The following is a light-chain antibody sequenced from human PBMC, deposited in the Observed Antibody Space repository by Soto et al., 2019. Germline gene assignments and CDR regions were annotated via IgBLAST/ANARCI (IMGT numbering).Light chain of an antibody. Sequence: DMVMTQSPSTLSVSPGERATLTCRASQSVSSNLAWYQQKPGQAPRLLIYGASTRESGIPARFSGSGSGTEFTLTISSLQSEDFAVYYCQQYNNWPPWTFGQGTKVDIK. J-gene: IGKJ1*01. V-gene: IGKV3-15*01. CDR1: QSVSSN. CDR2: GAS. CDR3: QQYNNWPPWT.